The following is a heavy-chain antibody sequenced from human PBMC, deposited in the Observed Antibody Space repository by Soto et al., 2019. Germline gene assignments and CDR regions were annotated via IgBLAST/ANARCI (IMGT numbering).Heavy chain of an antibody. D-gene: IGHD4-17*01. CDR1: GFTFSSYG. Sequence: QVQLVESGGGVVQPGRSLRLSCAASGFTFSSYGMHWVRQAPGKGLEWVAGVWYDGSNKYYADSVKGRFTISRDNSKNTLYLQLNSLRAEDTAVYYCARDPYPELGTVTTFGFDYWGQGTLVTVSS. V-gene: IGHV3-33*01. J-gene: IGHJ4*02. CDR2: VWYDGSNK. CDR3: ARDPYPELGTVTTFGFDY.